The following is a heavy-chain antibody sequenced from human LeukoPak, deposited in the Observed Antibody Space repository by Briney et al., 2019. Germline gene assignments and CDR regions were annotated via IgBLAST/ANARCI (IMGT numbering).Heavy chain of an antibody. CDR2: IKRDGSKN. CDR1: GFTISSNK. Sequence: PGGTLSLTCAASGFTISSNKMRWVRQAPAKELEWVANIKRDGSKNYYEDSVKSRFTISRDNAKNLLYLQMNSLRAEDTAVYYCAGVVPGGYCGSTSRHGGWFDPWGQGTLVTVSS. D-gene: IGHD2-2*01. J-gene: IGHJ5*02. CDR3: AGVVPGGYCGSTSRHGGWFDP. V-gene: IGHV3-7*01.